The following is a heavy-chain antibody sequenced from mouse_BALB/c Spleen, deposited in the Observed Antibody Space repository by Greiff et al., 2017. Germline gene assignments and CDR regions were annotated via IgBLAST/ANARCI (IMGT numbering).Heavy chain of an antibody. J-gene: IGHJ2*01. CDR2: ISSGSSTI. D-gene: IGHD1-2*01. CDR1: GFTFSSFG. V-gene: IGHV5-17*02. CDR3: ARGDPHYYGYADY. Sequence: EVMLVESGGGLVQPGGSRKLSCAASGFTFSSFGMHWVRQAPEKGLEWVAYISSGSSTIYYADTVKGRFTISRDNPKNTLFLQMTSLRSEDTAMYYCARGDPHYYGYADYWGQGTTLTVSS.